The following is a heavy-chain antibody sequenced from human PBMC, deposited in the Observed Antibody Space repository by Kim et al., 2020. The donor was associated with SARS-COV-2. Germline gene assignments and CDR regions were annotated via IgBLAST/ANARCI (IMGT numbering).Heavy chain of an antibody. Sequence: SVKVSCKASGGTFSSYAISWVRQAPGQGLEWMGRIIPILGIANYAQKLQGRVTITADKSTSTAYMELSSLRSEDTAVYYCARGRGYYGSGSYSNYYYGMDVWGQGTTVTVSS. J-gene: IGHJ6*02. CDR1: GGTFSSYA. V-gene: IGHV1-69*04. CDR3: ARGRGYYGSGSYSNYYYGMDV. CDR2: IIPILGIA. D-gene: IGHD3-10*01.